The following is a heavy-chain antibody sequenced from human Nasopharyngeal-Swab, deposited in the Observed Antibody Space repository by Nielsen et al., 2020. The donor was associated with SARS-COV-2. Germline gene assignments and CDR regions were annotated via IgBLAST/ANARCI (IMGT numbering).Heavy chain of an antibody. CDR3: ARIGRFFDWLSAYNGMDV. CDR2: LYINGST. J-gene: IGHJ6*02. CDR1: GGSISSGNYY. Sequence: SETLSLTCTVSGGSISSGNYYWTWIRQPAGKGLEWIGRLYINGSTNYNPSLKSRVTISAGTSKNQFSLKLSSVTAADTAVYYCARIGRFFDWLSAYNGMDVWGHGTTVTVSS. D-gene: IGHD3-9*01. V-gene: IGHV4-61*02.